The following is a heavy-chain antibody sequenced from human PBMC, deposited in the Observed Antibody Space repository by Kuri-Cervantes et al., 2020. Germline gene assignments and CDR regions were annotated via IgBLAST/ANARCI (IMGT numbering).Heavy chain of an antibody. D-gene: IGHD1-1*01. J-gene: IGHJ3*02. Sequence: SLKISCAASGFTFDDYGMSWVRQAPGKGLEWVSGISWNSGSIGYADPVKGRFTISRDNAKNSLYLQMNSLRAEDTALYYCAKDMGWDLQLEXLGDAFDIWGQGTMVTVSS. CDR3: AKDMGWDLQLEXLGDAFDI. CDR1: GFTFDDYG. V-gene: IGHV3-9*01. CDR2: ISWNSGSI.